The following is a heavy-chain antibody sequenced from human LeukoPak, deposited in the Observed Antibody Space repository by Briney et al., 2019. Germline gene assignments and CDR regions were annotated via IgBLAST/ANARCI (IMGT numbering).Heavy chain of an antibody. CDR3: AKDLYSNYGPADY. D-gene: IGHD4-11*01. CDR1: GFTVSSNY. CDR2: IYSGGRT. Sequence: GGSLRLSCAASGFTVSSNYMSRVRQAPGKGLEWVSVIYSGGRTYYADSVKGRFTISRDNSKNTLYLQMNSLRAEDTAVYYCAKDLYSNYGPADYWGQGNLVTVSS. J-gene: IGHJ4*02. V-gene: IGHV3-53*01.